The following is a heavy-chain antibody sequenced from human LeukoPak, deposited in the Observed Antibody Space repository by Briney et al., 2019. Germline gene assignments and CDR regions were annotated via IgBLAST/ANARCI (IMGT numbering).Heavy chain of an antibody. V-gene: IGHV1-69*13. J-gene: IGHJ4*02. CDR3: ASPSRPGELPYYFDY. Sequence: SVKVSCKASGGTFSSYAISWVRQAPGQGLEWMGGIIPIFGTANYAQKFQGRVTITADESTSTAYMELSSLRSEDTAVYYCASPSRPGELPYYFDYWGQGTLVTVSS. D-gene: IGHD3-10*01. CDR2: IIPIFGTA. CDR1: GGTFSSYA.